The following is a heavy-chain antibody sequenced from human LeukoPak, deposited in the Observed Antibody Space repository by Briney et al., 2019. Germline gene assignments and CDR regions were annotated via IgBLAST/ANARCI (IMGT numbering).Heavy chain of an antibody. CDR2: IYTSGSS. CDR3: ARDSRSAAGMDV. V-gene: IGHV4-61*02. Sequence: TLSLTCTVSGVSISSGSYYWSWFRQRAGKGLEWVGRIYTSGSSNDNPALKRRVNISVDTSKNQFSLKLSSVTAADTAVYYCARDSRSAAGMDVWGQGTTVPVSS. J-gene: IGHJ6*02. D-gene: IGHD3-3*01. CDR1: GVSISSGSYY.